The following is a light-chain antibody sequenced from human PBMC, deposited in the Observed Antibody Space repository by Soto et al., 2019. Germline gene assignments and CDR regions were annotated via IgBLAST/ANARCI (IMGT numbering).Light chain of an antibody. Sequence: QSVLTQPPSVSGAPGQRVTISCTGSSSNIGAGYDVHWYQQLPGTAPKLLIYGNSNRPSGVPDRFSGSKSGTSASLAITGLQAEDEADYYCHSYDSSLSAHVFGTGTKLTVL. CDR1: SSNIGAGYD. CDR2: GNS. J-gene: IGLJ1*01. V-gene: IGLV1-40*01. CDR3: HSYDSSLSAHV.